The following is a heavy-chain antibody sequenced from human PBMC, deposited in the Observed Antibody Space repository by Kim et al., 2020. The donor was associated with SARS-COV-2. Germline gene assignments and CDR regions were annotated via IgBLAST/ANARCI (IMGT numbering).Heavy chain of an antibody. CDR2: ISSSGSTI. CDR3: ARGPKYSSSWYWYFDL. Sequence: GGSLRLSCAASGFTFSDYYMSWIRQAPGKGLEWVSYISSSGSTIYYADSVKGRFTISRDNAKNSLYLQMNSLRAEDTAVYYCARGPKYSSSWYWYFDLWGRGTLVTVSS. D-gene: IGHD6-13*01. V-gene: IGHV3-11*01. CDR1: GFTFSDYY. J-gene: IGHJ2*01.